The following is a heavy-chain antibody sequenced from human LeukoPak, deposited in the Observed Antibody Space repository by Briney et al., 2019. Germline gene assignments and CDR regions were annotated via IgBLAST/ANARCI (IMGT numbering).Heavy chain of an antibody. J-gene: IGHJ4*02. Sequence: SETLSLTCTVSGVSISSYYWNWIRQPPGKGLGWIGYIYYSGSTNYNPSLKSRVTISVDTSKNQFSLKLSSVTAADTAVYYCARAQRHSSSWYYFDYWGQGTLVTVSS. D-gene: IGHD6-13*01. CDR1: GVSISSYY. CDR2: IYYSGST. V-gene: IGHV4-59*08. CDR3: ARAQRHSSSWYYFDY.